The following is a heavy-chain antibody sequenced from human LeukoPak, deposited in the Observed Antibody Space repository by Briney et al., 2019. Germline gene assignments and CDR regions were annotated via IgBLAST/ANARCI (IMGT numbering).Heavy chain of an antibody. CDR3: AKDIGAQLWFGELFRSNYFDY. J-gene: IGHJ4*02. CDR2: ISYDGSGQ. D-gene: IGHD3-10*01. Sequence: GRSLRLSCAASGFTFSSYGMHWVRQAPGKGLECLSVISYDGSGQYYADSVKGRFTISRDNSKNTLYLQMNSLRAEDTAVYYCAKDIGAQLWFGELFRSNYFDYWGQGTLVTVSS. V-gene: IGHV3-30*18. CDR1: GFTFSSYG.